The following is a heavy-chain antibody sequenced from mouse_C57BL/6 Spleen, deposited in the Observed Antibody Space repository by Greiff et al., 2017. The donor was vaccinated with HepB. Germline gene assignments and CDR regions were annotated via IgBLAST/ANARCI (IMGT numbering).Heavy chain of an antibody. D-gene: IGHD2-2*01. CDR3: ARNRDGYDDGSWFAY. CDR2: IWTGGGT. J-gene: IGHJ3*01. V-gene: IGHV2-9-1*01. Sequence: QVQLKESGPGLVAPSQSLSITCTVSGFSLTSYAISWVRQPPGKGLEWLGVIWTGGGTNYNSAPKSRLSISKDNSKSQVFLKMNSLQTDDTARYYCARNRDGYDDGSWFAYWGQGTLVTVSA. CDR1: GFSLTSYA.